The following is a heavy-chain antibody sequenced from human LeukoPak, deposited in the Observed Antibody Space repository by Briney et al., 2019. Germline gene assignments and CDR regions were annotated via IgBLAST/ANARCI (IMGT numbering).Heavy chain of an antibody. CDR1: SGSIYNYN. V-gene: IGHV4-4*07. CDR3: AREDGGSVYYAEAFDI. CDR2: IYTSGST. Sequence: ASETLSLTCTVSSGSIYNYNWSWIRQPAGKGLEWIGRIYTSGSTNYNPSLKSRVTISVDASKNQFSLKLSSVTAADTAVYYCAREDGGSVYYAEAFDIWGHGTMVTVSS. D-gene: IGHD3-22*01. J-gene: IGHJ3*02.